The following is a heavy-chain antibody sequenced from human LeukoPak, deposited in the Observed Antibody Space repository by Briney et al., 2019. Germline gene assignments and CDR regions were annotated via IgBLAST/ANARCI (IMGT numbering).Heavy chain of an antibody. D-gene: IGHD3-16*01. CDR1: GFTFSSYA. V-gene: IGHV3-23*01. CDR2: MSGSGGST. J-gene: IGHJ3*02. CDR3: AKDREYSYVYDAFDI. Sequence: GGSLRLSCAAPGFTFSSYAMSWVRQGPGKGLEWVSGMSGSGGSTYYEDSVKGRFTISRDNSKNTLYLQMNTLRAEDTAVYYCAKDREYSYVYDAFDIWGQGTLVTVSS.